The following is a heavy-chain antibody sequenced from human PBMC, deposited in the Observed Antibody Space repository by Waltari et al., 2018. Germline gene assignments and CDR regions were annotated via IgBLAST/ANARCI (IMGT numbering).Heavy chain of an antibody. CDR3: ARDLEDGSGSFDI. CDR2: INPNSVGT. D-gene: IGHD3-10*01. Sequence: QVQLVQSGAEVKKPGASVKVYCQASGYTFTGSYMHWVRQAPGQGLEWMGRINPNSVGTNYAQKFQGRVTMTRDTSISTAYMELSRLRSDDTAVYYCARDLEDGSGSFDIWGQGTMVTVSS. J-gene: IGHJ3*02. CDR1: GYTFTGSY. V-gene: IGHV1-2*06.